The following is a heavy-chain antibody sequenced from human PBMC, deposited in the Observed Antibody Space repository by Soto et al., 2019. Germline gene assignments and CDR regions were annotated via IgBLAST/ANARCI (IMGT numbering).Heavy chain of an antibody. CDR2: IYASGTT. D-gene: IGHD3-16*02. Sequence: SKTLSLTCIVCSGSAKRSHWSWMPQSAAKGLEWIGRIYASGTTNYNPSLKSRVTMSVDTSRNQFSLNVKSVTAADAALYYCVKNYRSDGPGWCDPWGQGIQVTVS. CDR1: SGSAKRSH. J-gene: IGHJ5*02. V-gene: IGHV4-4*07. CDR3: VKNYRSDGPGWCDP.